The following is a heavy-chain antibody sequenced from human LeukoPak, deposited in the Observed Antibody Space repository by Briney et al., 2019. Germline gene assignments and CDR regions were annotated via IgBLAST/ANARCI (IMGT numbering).Heavy chain of an antibody. J-gene: IGHJ3*02. CDR2: ISWNSGSI. Sequence: GGSLRLSCAASGFTFSSYAMSWVRQAPGKGLEWVSGISWNSGSIGYADSVKGRFTISRDNAKNSPYLQMNSLRAEDTALYYCAKDYYDSSGSFDIWGRGTMVTVSS. D-gene: IGHD3-22*01. V-gene: IGHV3-9*01. CDR1: GFTFSSYA. CDR3: AKDYYDSSGSFDI.